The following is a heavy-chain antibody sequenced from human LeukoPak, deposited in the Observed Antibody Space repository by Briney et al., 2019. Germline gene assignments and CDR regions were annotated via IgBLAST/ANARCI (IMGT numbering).Heavy chain of an antibody. CDR2: IYYSGST. CDR1: GGSISSSSFY. Sequence: SETLSLTCTVSGGSISSSSFYWGWIRQPPGKGREWIGSIYYSGSTYYNPSLKSRVTISVDTSKNQFSLKLSSVTAADTAVYYCARGCDSTSCYNHYYFGIDVWGQGTTVTVSS. D-gene: IGHD2-2*01. CDR3: ARGCDSTSCYNHYYFGIDV. J-gene: IGHJ6*02. V-gene: IGHV4-39*01.